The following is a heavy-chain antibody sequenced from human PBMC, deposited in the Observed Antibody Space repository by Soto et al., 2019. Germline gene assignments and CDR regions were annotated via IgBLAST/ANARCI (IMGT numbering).Heavy chain of an antibody. Sequence: GESLKISGKGSGYSFTSYWIGWVRQMPGKGLEWMGIIYPGDSDTRYSPSFHGQVTISADKSISTAYLQWSSLKASDTAMYYCARVRYFDWLFPLNGMDVWGQGTTVTVSS. CDR2: IYPGDSDT. V-gene: IGHV5-51*01. D-gene: IGHD3-9*01. CDR1: GYSFTSYW. CDR3: ARVRYFDWLFPLNGMDV. J-gene: IGHJ6*02.